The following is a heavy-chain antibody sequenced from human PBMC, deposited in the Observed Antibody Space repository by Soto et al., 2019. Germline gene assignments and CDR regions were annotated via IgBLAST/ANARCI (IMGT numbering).Heavy chain of an antibody. CDR1: GFSVSSNY. J-gene: IGHJ4*02. V-gene: IGHV3-53*01. CDR3: VRDQGIPVTA. CDR2: IFIGGGT. D-gene: IGHD6-19*01. Sequence: EVQVVESGGGLIQPGGSLRLSCAASGFSVSSNYMSWVRQAPGKGLEWVSVIFIGGGTYYADSVKDRFTISRDNSKNTLYLHMNSLTAEDTAVYYCVRDQGIPVTAWGQGTLVTVSS.